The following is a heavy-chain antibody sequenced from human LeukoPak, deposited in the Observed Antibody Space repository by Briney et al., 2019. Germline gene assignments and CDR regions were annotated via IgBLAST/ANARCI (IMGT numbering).Heavy chain of an antibody. CDR2: ISGSGGST. D-gene: IGHD3-10*01. V-gene: IGHV3-23*01. CDR1: GFTFSNSA. Sequence: QAGGSLRLSCAASGFTFSNSAMSWVRQAPGKGLEWVSAISGSGGSTYYADSVKGRFTISRDNSKNTLYLQMNSLRAEDTAVYYCAKGDYGSGKYFQHWGQGTLVTVSS. CDR3: AKGDYGSGKYFQH. J-gene: IGHJ1*01.